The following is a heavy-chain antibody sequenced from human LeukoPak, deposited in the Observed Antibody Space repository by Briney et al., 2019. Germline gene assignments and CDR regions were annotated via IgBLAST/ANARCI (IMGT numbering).Heavy chain of an antibody. V-gene: IGHV1-69*05. CDR1: GGTFSSYD. J-gene: IGHJ6*03. Sequence: SVKVACKASGGTFSSYDISWVLQAPGQGLEWMGGIIPIFGTANYAQKFQGRVTITTDESTSTAYMELSSLRSEDTAVYYCARVSLWIDGSGSSEYYYYYYMDVWGKGTTVTVSS. CDR3: ARVSLWIDGSGSSEYYYYYYMDV. CDR2: IIPIFGTA. D-gene: IGHD3-10*01.